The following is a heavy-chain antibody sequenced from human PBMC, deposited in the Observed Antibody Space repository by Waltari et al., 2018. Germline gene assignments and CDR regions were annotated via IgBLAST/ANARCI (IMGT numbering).Heavy chain of an antibody. CDR1: GYSISSGYY. J-gene: IGHJ3*02. D-gene: IGHD3-16*01. CDR2: IYHSGST. Sequence: QVQLQESGPGLVKPSETLSLTCAVSGYSISSGYYWGWIRQPPGKGLEWIGSIYHSGSTYYNPSLKSRVTISVDTSKNQFSLKLSSVTAADTAVYYCARGLGGRDGAFDIWGQGTMVTVSS. CDR3: ARGLGGRDGAFDI. V-gene: IGHV4-38-2*01.